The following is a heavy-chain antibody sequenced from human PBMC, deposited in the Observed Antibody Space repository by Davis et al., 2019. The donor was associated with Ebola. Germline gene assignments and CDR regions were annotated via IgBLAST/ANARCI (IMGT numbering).Heavy chain of an antibody. CDR3: AGQTTVVVFDY. CDR2: IYYSGST. CDR1: GGSISSGDYY. V-gene: IGHV4-30-4*01. J-gene: IGHJ4*02. D-gene: IGHD4-23*01. Sequence: PSETLSLTCTVSGGSISSGDYYWSWIRQPPGKGLEWIGYIYYSGSTYYNPSLKSRVTISVDTSKNQFSLKLSSVTAADTAVYYCAGQTTVVVFDYWGQGTLVTVSS.